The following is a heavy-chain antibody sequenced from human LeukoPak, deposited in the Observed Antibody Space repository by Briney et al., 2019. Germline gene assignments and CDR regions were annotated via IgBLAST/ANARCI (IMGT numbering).Heavy chain of an antibody. Sequence: GSLRLSCAGTGFAFNMFAIDWVRQAPGKGLEWVSGLSRGGSTTNYANSVKGRFTISRDKSQNSVFLQLNSLRPEDTAVYYCARQQRIRHCSEGVCTEGYYFDYWGQGTLVTVSS. CDR3: ARQQRIRHCSEGVCTEGYYFDY. J-gene: IGHJ4*02. V-gene: IGHV3-23*01. CDR2: LSRGGSTT. CDR1: GFAFNMFA. D-gene: IGHD2-15*01.